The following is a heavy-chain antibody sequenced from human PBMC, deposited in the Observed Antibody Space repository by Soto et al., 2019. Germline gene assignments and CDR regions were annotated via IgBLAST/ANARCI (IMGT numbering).Heavy chain of an antibody. J-gene: IGHJ5*02. D-gene: IGHD2-2*01. Sequence: PGGSLRLSCAASGFTFSSYAMSWVRQAPGKGLEWVSAISGSGGSTYYADSVKGRFTISRDNSKNTLYLQMNSLRAEDTAVYYCAKVADCISTSCSNEFDPWGQGTLVTVSS. V-gene: IGHV3-23*01. CDR3: AKVADCISTSCSNEFDP. CDR1: GFTFSSYA. CDR2: ISGSGGST.